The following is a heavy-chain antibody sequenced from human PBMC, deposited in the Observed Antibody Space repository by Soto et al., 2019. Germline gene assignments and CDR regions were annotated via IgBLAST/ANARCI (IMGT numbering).Heavy chain of an antibody. V-gene: IGHV3-7*01. CDR3: ARLRGDYVDY. Sequence: EVQLVESGGGLVQPGGSLRLSCVASGFTFTTYWMTWVRQAPGKGLEWLANIKEDGSETHSLDSVKRRFAISRDNSKNARYLQMNSLRAEDTAVYYCARLRGDYVDYWGQGTLVTVSS. CDR2: IKEDGSET. J-gene: IGHJ4*02. CDR1: GFTFTTYW.